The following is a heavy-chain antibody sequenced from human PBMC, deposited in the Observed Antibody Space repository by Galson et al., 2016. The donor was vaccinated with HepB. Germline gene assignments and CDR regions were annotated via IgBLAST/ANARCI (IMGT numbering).Heavy chain of an antibody. J-gene: IGHJ4*02. CDR1: GGSFSGYY. V-gene: IGHV4-34*01. CDR2: INHSGIT. Sequence: ETLSLTCAVYGGSFSGYYWSWIRQPPQKGLEWIGEINHSGITNYNPSLKSRVTISLDTSKNQFSLRLSSMTAADTAVYYCARGPYYDSRAYANWGQGILVTVSS. CDR3: ARGPYYDSRAYAN. D-gene: IGHD3-22*01.